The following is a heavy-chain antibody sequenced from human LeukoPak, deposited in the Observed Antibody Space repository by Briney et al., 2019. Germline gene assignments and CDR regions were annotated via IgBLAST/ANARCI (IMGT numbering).Heavy chain of an antibody. CDR2: INPSGGST. CDR3: ARDSPFGEQQLEKGYYYYGMDV. V-gene: IGHV1-46*01. J-gene: IGHJ6*02. D-gene: IGHD6-13*01. CDR1: GYTFTSYY. Sequence: ASVKVSCKGSGYTFTSYYMHWVRQAPGQGLEWMGIINPSGGSTSYAQKFQGRVTMTRDTSTSTAYMELSSLRSEDTAVYYCARDSPFGEQQLEKGYYYYGMDVWGQGTTVTVSS.